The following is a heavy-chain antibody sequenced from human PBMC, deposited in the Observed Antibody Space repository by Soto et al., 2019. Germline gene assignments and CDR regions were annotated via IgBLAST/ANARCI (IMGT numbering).Heavy chain of an antibody. CDR1: GYSFTSYW. V-gene: IGHV5-51*01. CDR3: ARSSSSSWPYYYYGMDV. CDR2: IYPGDSDT. J-gene: IGHJ6*02. D-gene: IGHD6-6*01. Sequence: GESLKISCKGSGYSFTSYWISWVRQMPGKGLEWMGIIYPGDSDTRYSPSFQGQVTISADKSISTAYLQWSSLKASDTAMYYCARSSSSSWPYYYYGMDVWGQGTTVTVSS.